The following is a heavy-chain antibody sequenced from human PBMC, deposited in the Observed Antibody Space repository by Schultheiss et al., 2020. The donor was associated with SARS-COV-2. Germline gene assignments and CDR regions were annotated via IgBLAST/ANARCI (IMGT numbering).Heavy chain of an antibody. V-gene: IGHV4-31*03. CDR1: GGSISSGGYY. J-gene: IGHJ3*02. D-gene: IGHD2-15*01. CDR2: IYYSGST. CDR3: ASLNYCSGGSCYDAFDI. Sequence: SETLSLTCTVSGGSISSGGYYWSWIRQHPGKGLEWIGYIYYSGSTYYNPSLKSRVTISLDTSKNQFSLRVSSVTAADTAVYYCASLNYCSGGSCYDAFDIWGQGTMVTVSS.